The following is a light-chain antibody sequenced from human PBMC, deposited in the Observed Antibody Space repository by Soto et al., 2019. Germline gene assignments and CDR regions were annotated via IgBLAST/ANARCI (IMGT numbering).Light chain of an antibody. Sequence: SYELTQPPSVSVSPGQTASITCSGHKLGNKYACWYQQKPGQSPVLVIYQDTKRPSGIPERFSGSNSGNTATLTISGTQAMDEADYYCQVWDSSTVVFGGGTKLTVL. CDR1: KLGNKY. CDR3: QVWDSSTVV. J-gene: IGLJ2*01. V-gene: IGLV3-1*01. CDR2: QDT.